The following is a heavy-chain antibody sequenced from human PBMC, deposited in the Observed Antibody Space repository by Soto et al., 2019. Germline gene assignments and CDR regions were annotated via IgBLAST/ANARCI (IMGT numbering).Heavy chain of an antibody. CDR2: IIPIFGTA. Sequence: SVKVSCKASGGTFSSYAISWVRQAPGRGLEWMGGIIPIFGTATYAQKFQGRVTITADESTSTAYMELSSLRSEDTAVYYCATQTYLRYFGPLYAFDIWGQGTMVTVSS. CDR1: GGTFSSYA. J-gene: IGHJ3*02. CDR3: ATQTYLRYFGPLYAFDI. V-gene: IGHV1-69*13. D-gene: IGHD3-9*01.